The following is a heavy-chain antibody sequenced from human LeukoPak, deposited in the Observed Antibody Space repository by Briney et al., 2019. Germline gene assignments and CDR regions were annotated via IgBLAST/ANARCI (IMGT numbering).Heavy chain of an antibody. Sequence: ASVKVSCKASGYTFTSYYMHWMRQAPGQGPEWMGIINPRGGSTDYSQKFQDRVTMSSDTSTSTVYMELSSLRSDDTAVYFCARVGVTAATADYWGQGTLVTVSS. CDR1: GYTFTSYY. CDR3: ARVGVTAATADY. D-gene: IGHD6-25*01. V-gene: IGHV1-46*01. J-gene: IGHJ4*02. CDR2: INPRGGST.